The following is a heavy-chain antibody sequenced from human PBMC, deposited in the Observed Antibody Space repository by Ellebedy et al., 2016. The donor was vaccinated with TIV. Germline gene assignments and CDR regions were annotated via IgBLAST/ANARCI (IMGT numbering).Heavy chain of an antibody. Sequence: ESLKISCTVSGVSIRSYYWSWIRQPPGKGPEWIGYIYDSGGTNYNPSLQSRVSISIDMSKNQFSLKVKSVTAADTAVYYCASHFYDNTGPAPLDAFDIWGQGTMVTVSS. CDR1: GVSIRSYY. CDR3: ASHFYDNTGPAPLDAFDI. CDR2: IYDSGGT. J-gene: IGHJ3*02. D-gene: IGHD3-22*01. V-gene: IGHV4-59*08.